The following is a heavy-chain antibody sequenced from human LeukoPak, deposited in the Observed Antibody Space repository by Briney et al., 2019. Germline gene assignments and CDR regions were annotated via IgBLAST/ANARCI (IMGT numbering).Heavy chain of an antibody. CDR1: GYTFTSYG. V-gene: IGHV1-18*01. CDR3: ARGVGPLVVVITEDAFDI. D-gene: IGHD3-22*01. J-gene: IGHJ3*02. Sequence: ASVKVSCKASGYTFTSYGISWVRQAPGQGLEWMGWISAYNGNTNYAQKLPGRVTMTTDISTSTAYMELRSLRSDDTAVYYCARGVGPLVVVITEDAFDIWGQGTMVTVSS. CDR2: ISAYNGNT.